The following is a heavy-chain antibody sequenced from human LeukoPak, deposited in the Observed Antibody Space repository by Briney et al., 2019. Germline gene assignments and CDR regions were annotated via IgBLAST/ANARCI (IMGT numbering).Heavy chain of an antibody. CDR1: GFTFSSYS. CDR2: ISSSSSYI. Sequence: PGGCLRLSCAASGFTFSSYSMNWVRHAPRKGLEWVSSISSSSSYIYYADSVKGRFTISRDNAKNSLYLQMNSLRAEDTAVYYCAREWLSYGSGSLADWGQGTLVTVSS. J-gene: IGHJ4*02. CDR3: AREWLSYGSGSLAD. V-gene: IGHV3-21*01. D-gene: IGHD3-10*01.